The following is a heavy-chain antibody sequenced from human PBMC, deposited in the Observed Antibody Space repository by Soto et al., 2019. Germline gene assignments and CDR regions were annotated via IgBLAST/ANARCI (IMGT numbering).Heavy chain of an antibody. Sequence: GGSLRLSCAASGFTFSSYAMSWVRQAPGKGLEWVSAISGSGGSTYYADSVKGRFTISRDNSKNTLYLQMNSLRAEDTAVYYCAKTNWSGYYLTTYYYYGMDVWGQGTTVTVSS. D-gene: IGHD3-3*01. CDR1: GFTFSSYA. V-gene: IGHV3-23*01. CDR3: AKTNWSGYYLTTYYYYGMDV. J-gene: IGHJ6*02. CDR2: ISGSGGST.